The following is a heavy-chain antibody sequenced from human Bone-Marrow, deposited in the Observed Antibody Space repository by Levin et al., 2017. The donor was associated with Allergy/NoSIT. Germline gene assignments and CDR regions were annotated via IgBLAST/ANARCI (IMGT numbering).Heavy chain of an antibody. CDR2: ISPSGDNI. V-gene: IGHV3-48*02. Sequence: PGGSLRLSCTASGFSFSTWKMNWVRQAPGKGLEWISYISPSGDNIHYADSVTGRFTISRDNAKKSLYLQMSSLRDGDTALYYCVGDSGYGGDDYWGQGTLVTVSS. CDR3: VGDSGYGGDDY. D-gene: IGHD5-18*01. CDR1: GFSFSTWK. J-gene: IGHJ4*02.